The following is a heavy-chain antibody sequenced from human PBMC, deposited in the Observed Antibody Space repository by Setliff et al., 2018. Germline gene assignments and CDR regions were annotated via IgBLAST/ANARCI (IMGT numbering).Heavy chain of an antibody. CDR3: ARGNFHVLQYFDWLPPPTSHAFDI. V-gene: IGHV4-59*01. CDR2: IYYSGST. J-gene: IGHJ3*02. D-gene: IGHD3-9*01. Sequence: SETLSLTCTVSGGSISSYYWSWIRQPPGKGLEWIGYIYYSGSTNYNPSLKSRVTISVDTSKNQFSLKLSSVTAADTAVYYCARGNFHVLQYFDWLPPPTSHAFDIWGQGTMVTVSS. CDR1: GGSISSYY.